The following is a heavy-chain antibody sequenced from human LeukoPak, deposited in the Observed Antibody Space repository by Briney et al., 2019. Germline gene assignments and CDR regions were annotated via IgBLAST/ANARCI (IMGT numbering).Heavy chain of an antibody. V-gene: IGHV3-33*01. D-gene: IGHD4-17*01. CDR2: IWYDGSNK. J-gene: IGHJ4*02. CDR1: GFTFSSYG. CDR3: ATEEPNYGDYAGY. Sequence: GGTLRLSCAASGFTFSSYGMHWVRHAPGKGLEGVAVIWYDGSNKHYADSVKGRFTISRDNSKNTLYLQMNSLRAEDTAVYYCATEEPNYGDYAGYWGQGTLVTVSS.